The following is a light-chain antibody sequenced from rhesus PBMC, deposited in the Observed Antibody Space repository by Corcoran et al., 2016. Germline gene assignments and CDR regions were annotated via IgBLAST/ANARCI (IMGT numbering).Light chain of an antibody. CDR2: NAS. Sequence: DIHLTQSSSSLSSSVGDRVTITFWASQGIISYLAWYKQKPGKAPKLLIFNASNFQSGVPSRSSDSGTGTDNTLTISSLRPEGFATYYCQQYDDLPLTFGGGTKVEIK. J-gene: IGKJ4*01. V-gene: IGKV1-38*01. CDR3: QQYDDLPLT. CDR1: QGIISY.